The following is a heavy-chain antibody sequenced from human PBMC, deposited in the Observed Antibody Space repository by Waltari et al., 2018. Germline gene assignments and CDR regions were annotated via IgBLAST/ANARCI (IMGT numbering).Heavy chain of an antibody. CDR2: INPKYGGT. CDR1: GYPFSDHY. CDR3: ARDDGSTSGADY. Sequence: QVQLVQSGAEVKRPGASVRVSCRASGYPFSDHYVRWVRQAPGQGLEWMGWINPKYGGTDYSQKFQGRVTMTGDTSISTAYMKLNRLTSDDTAVYFCARDDGSTSGADYWGQGTLVTVSS. V-gene: IGHV1-2*02. J-gene: IGHJ4*02. D-gene: IGHD3-10*01.